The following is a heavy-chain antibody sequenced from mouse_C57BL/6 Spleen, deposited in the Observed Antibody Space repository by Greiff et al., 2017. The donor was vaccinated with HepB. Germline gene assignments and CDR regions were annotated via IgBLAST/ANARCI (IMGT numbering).Heavy chain of an antibody. J-gene: IGHJ4*01. CDR2: IRSKSNNYAT. V-gene: IGHV10-1*01. CDR1: GFSFNTYA. CDR3: VRHGEPYYYAMDY. Sequence: DVMLVESGGGLVQPKGSLKLSCAASGFSFNTYAMNWVRQAPGKGLEWVARIRSKSNNYATYYADSVKDRFTISRDDSESMLYLQMNNLKTEDTAMYYCVRHGEPYYYAMDYWGQGTSVTVSS.